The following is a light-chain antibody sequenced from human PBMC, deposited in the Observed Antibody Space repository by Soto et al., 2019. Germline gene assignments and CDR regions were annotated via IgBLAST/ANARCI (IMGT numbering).Light chain of an antibody. CDR3: QQYGSSSWT. CDR1: QSVSSSY. Sequence: EIVLTQSPGTLSSSPGERATLSCRASQSVSSSYSAWYQQKLGQAPRPLIYAASSRATGIPDRFSGGGSGTDFTLTISRLEPEDFAVYYCQQYGSSSWTFGQGTRVEI. CDR2: AAS. V-gene: IGKV3-20*01. J-gene: IGKJ1*01.